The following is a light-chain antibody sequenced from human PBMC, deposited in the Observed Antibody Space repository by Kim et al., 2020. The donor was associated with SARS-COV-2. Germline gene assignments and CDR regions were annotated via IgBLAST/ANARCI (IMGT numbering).Light chain of an antibody. CDR3: QTWGTGIVV. CDR1: SGHSSYA. J-gene: IGLJ2*01. V-gene: IGLV4-69*01. Sequence: SVKLTCTLSSGHSSYAIAWHQQQPEKGPRYLMKVNSDGSHSKGDGIPDRFSGSSSGAERFLPISSLQSEDEADYYCQTWGTGIVVFGGGTQLTVL. CDR2: VNSDGSH.